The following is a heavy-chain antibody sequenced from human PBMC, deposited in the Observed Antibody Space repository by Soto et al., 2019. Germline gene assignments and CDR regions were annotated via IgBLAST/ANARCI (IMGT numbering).Heavy chain of an antibody. D-gene: IGHD5-18*01. V-gene: IGHV5-51*01. J-gene: IGHJ4*02. CDR2: IYPFDSET. Sequence: GESLKISCKGYGYLFTNYWIAWVRQMPGKGLEWMGIIYPFDSETTYSPTFQGQVTFSADQSINTAYLQWNSLKVSDTAMYYCARAPEGYSYRVIGLWGQGSTVTVAP. CDR1: GYLFTNYW. CDR3: ARAPEGYSYRVIGL.